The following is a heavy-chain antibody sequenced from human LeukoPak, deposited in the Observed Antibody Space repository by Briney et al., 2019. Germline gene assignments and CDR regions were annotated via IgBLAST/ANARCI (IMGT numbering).Heavy chain of an antibody. V-gene: IGHV1-8*01. Sequence: ASVKVSCKASGYTFTSYDINWVRQATGQGLEWMGWMNPNSGNTGYAQKFQGRVSMTRNTSISTAYMELSSLRSEDTAVYYCARTLRIAVAGTVYYYYYMDVWGKGTTVTASS. CDR1: GYTFTSYD. D-gene: IGHD6-19*01. J-gene: IGHJ6*03. CDR2: MNPNSGNT. CDR3: ARTLRIAVAGTVYYYYYMDV.